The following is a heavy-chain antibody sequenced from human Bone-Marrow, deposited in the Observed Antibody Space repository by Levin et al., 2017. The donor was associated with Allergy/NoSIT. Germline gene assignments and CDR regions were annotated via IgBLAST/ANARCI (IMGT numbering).Heavy chain of an antibody. J-gene: IGHJ4*02. D-gene: IGHD2-15*01. Sequence: GESLKISCDASGFSFSSYVFHWVRQAPGKGLGWVAAISYDGSNKYYADSVKGRFTISRDNSKNTVYLQMNSLTAEDTAVYYCARDWWDLPKSHFDLWGQGALVSVSS. CDR2: ISYDGSNK. CDR1: GFSFSSYV. V-gene: IGHV3-30-3*01. CDR3: ARDWWDLPKSHFDL.